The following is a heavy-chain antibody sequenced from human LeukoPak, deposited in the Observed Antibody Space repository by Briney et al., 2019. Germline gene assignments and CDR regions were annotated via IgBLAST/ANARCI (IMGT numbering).Heavy chain of an antibody. D-gene: IGHD1-26*01. CDR1: GFTFSSYG. CDR2: ISYDGSNK. Sequence: GGSLRLSCAASGFTFSSYGMHWVRQAPGKGLEWVAVISYDGSNKHYADSVKGRFTISRDNAKNSLYLQMNSLRAEDTAVYYCARDLGYYRADYWGQGTLVTVSS. V-gene: IGHV3-30*03. CDR3: ARDLGYYRADY. J-gene: IGHJ4*02.